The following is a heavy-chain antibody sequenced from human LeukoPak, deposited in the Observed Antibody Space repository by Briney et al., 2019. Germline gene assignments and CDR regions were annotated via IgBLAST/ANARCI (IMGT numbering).Heavy chain of an antibody. CDR3: ARGGYYGSGNDFRFDP. V-gene: IGHV4-59*01. Sequence: PSETLSLTCTVSGGSISSYYWSWIRQPPGEGLEWIGYIYNSGNTNYNPSLKSRVTISVDTSKNQFSLKLSSVTAADTAVYYCARGGYYGSGNDFRFDPWGQGTLVTVSS. CDR2: IYNSGNT. CDR1: GGSISSYY. J-gene: IGHJ5*02. D-gene: IGHD3-10*01.